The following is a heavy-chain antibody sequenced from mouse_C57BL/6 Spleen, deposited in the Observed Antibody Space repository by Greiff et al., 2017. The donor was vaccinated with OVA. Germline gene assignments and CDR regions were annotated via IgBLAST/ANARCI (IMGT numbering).Heavy chain of an antibody. D-gene: IGHD1-1*01. V-gene: IGHV3-8*01. CDR1: GYSITSDY. J-gene: IGHJ2*01. CDR3: ARQIYGSSHFDY. CDR2: ISYSGST. Sequence: EVMLVESGPGLAKPSQTLSLTCSVTGYSITSDYWNWIRKFPGNKLEYMGYISYSGSTYYNPSLKSRISITRDTAKNQYYLQLKSVTTEDTATYYCARQIYGSSHFDYWGQGTTLTVSS.